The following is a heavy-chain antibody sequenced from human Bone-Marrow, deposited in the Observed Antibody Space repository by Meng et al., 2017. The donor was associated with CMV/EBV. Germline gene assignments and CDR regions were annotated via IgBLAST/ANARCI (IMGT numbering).Heavy chain of an antibody. CDR3: ARGSGDGYNLGWFDP. D-gene: IGHD5-24*01. CDR1: VGAISSGSYN. J-gene: IGHJ5*02. Sequence: VWLKESGPWRLKPSQTRSVTRTVSVGAISSGSYNWSWIRQPAGKGLEWIGRIYTSGSTNYNPSLKSRVTISVVTSKNQFSLKLSSVTAADTAVYYCARGSGDGYNLGWFDPWGQGTLVTVSS. V-gene: IGHV4-61*02. CDR2: IYTSGST.